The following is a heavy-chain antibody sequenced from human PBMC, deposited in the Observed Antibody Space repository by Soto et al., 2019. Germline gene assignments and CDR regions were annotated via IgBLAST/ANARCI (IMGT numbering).Heavy chain of an antibody. Sequence: ASVKVSCKASGYTFTSYGISWVRQAPGQGLEWMGWISAYNGNTNYAQKLQGRVTMTTDTSTSTAYMELRSLRSDDTAVYYCAREPAHHLDSGQNYYFDYWGQGTLVTGSS. V-gene: IGHV1-18*01. J-gene: IGHJ4*02. CDR1: GYTFTSYG. CDR2: ISAYNGNT. D-gene: IGHD1-1*01. CDR3: AREPAHHLDSGQNYYFDY.